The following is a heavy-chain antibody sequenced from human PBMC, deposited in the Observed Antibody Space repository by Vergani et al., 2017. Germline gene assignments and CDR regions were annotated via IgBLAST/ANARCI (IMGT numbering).Heavy chain of an antibody. D-gene: IGHD4-17*01. J-gene: IGHJ3*02. V-gene: IGHV5-51*03. CDR3: ARRRMTTVTTDAFDI. Sequence: EVQLVPSGAEVKTPGASLKISCKGSGYSFTSYWIGWVRQMPGKGLEWMGIIYPGDSDTRYSPSFQGQVTISADKSISTAYLQWSSLKASDTAMYYCARRRMTTVTTDAFDIWGQGTMVTVSS. CDR1: GYSFTSYW. CDR2: IYPGDSDT.